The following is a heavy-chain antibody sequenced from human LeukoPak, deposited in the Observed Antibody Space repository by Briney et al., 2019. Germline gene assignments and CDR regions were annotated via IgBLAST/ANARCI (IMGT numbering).Heavy chain of an antibody. CDR1: GFTFSSYG. D-gene: IGHD1-7*01. V-gene: IGHV3-30*03. J-gene: IGHJ4*02. CDR2: ISYDGSNK. CDR3: GTNYPSDY. Sequence: GRSLRLSCAASGFTFSSYGMHWVRQAPGKGLEWVAVISYDGSNKYYADSVEGRFTISRDNSKNTLYLQMNSLRAEDTAVYYCGTNYPSDYWGQGTLVTVSS.